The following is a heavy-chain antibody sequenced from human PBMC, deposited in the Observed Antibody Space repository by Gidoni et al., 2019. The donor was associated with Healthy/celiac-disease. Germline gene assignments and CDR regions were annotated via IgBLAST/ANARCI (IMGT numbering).Heavy chain of an antibody. CDR3: AKVMVPSHLRYNWFDP. CDR1: GFPFSRYA. V-gene: IGHV3-23*01. J-gene: IGHJ5*02. Sequence: EVQLLESGGGLVQPGGSLRLSCAASGFPFSRYAMSWVRQAPGKGLEWVSAISGSGGSTYYADSVKGRFTISRDNSKNTLYLQMNSLRAEDTAVYYCAKVMVPSHLRYNWFDPWGQGTLVTVSS. CDR2: ISGSGGST. D-gene: IGHD2-8*01.